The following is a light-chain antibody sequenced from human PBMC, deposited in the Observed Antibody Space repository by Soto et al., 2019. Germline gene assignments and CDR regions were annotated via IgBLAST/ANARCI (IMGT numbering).Light chain of an antibody. J-gene: IGKJ2*01. CDR2: GAS. CDR3: QQYGSSPYT. V-gene: IGKV3-20*01. CDR1: QSVSSSY. Sequence: EIVLTQSTGPLSLSPGERATLSCRASQSVSSSYLAWYKQKPDQAPRLLIYGASSRATGIPDMFSGSGSGTDFTLTISRLEPEDFAVYYCQQYGSSPYTFGQGTKLEIK.